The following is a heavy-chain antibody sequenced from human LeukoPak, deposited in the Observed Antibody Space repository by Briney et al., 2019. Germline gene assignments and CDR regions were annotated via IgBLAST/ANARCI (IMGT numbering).Heavy chain of an antibody. V-gene: IGHV1-69*01. CDR1: GGTFSSYS. J-gene: IGHJ6*02. CDR2: IIPIFDTT. Sequence: SVKVSCKASGGTFSSYSISWVRQAPGQGLEWMGGIIPIFDTTDYAQKFQGRVTITADESTSTAYMELSSLRSEDTAVFYCARISLGAIWGYYYGMDVWGQGTTVTVSS. D-gene: IGHD1-26*01. CDR3: ARISLGAIWGYYYGMDV.